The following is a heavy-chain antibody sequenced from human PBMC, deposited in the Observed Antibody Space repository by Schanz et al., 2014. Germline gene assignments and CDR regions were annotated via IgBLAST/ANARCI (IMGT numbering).Heavy chain of an antibody. CDR3: AKDGPGGSGSYSADGGMDV. V-gene: IGHV3-48*01. D-gene: IGHD3-10*01. Sequence: VQLLESGGGLVQPGGSLRLSCLASGFAFSSYGMNWLRQAPGKGLEWVSYVSRSTPDIYYADSVKGRFTMSRDNAKNSVFLQMNSLRAEDTAVYYCAKDGPGGSGSYSADGGMDVWGQGTTVNVSS. CDR2: VSRSTPDI. CDR1: GFAFSSYG. J-gene: IGHJ6*02.